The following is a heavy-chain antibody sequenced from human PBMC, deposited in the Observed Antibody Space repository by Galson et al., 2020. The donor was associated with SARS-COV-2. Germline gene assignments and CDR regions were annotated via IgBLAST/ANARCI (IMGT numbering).Heavy chain of an antibody. CDR1: GGTFSSYA. J-gene: IGHJ6*03. CDR2: IIPILGIA. V-gene: IGHV1-69*10. CDR3: ARTTGKYCGGDCGFYYYYMDV. Sequence: SVKVSCKASGGTFSSYAISWVRQAPGQGLEWMGGIIPILGIANYAQKFQGRVTITADKSTSTAYMELSSLRSEDTAVYYCARTTGKYCGGDCGFYYYYMDVGGKETTVTVSS. D-gene: IGHD2-21*01.